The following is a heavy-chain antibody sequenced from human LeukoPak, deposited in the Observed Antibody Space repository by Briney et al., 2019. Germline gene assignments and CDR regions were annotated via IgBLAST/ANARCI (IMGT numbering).Heavy chain of an antibody. V-gene: IGHV3-53*01. CDR2: IYSGGST. Sequence: GGSLRLSCAASGFTVSSNHMSWVRQAPGKGLEWVSVIYSGGSTDYADSVKGRFTISRDNLKNTLYLQMNSLRAEDTAVYYCARGPAGYYWGQGTLVTFSS. CDR3: ARGPAGYY. J-gene: IGHJ4*02. CDR1: GFTVSSNH.